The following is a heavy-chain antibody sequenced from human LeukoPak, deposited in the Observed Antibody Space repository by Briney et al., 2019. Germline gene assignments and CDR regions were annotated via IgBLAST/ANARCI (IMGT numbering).Heavy chain of an antibody. CDR1: GFTFDDYA. V-gene: IGHV3-20*04. CDR3: AATYSGNWEFDY. D-gene: IGHD1-26*01. Sequence: GGSLRLSCAASGFTFDDYAMSWVRQAPGKGLEWVSGINWNGGNTGSADSVKGRFTISRDNAKNSLYLQMNSLRAEDTALYYCAATYSGNWEFDYWGQGTLVTVSS. J-gene: IGHJ4*02. CDR2: INWNGGNT.